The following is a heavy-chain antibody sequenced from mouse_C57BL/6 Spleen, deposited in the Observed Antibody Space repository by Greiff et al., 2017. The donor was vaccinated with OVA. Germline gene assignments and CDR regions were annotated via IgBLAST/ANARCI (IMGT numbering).Heavy chain of an antibody. CDR2: IYPGSGST. CDR1: GYTFTSYW. CDR3: AREELAREYYFDY. J-gene: IGHJ2*01. Sequence: QVQLQQPGAELVKPGASVKMSCKASGYTFTSYWITWVKQRPGQGLEWIGDIYPGSGSTNYNEKFKSKATLTVDTSSSTAYMQRSSLTSEDSAVYYCAREELAREYYFDYWGQGTTLTVSS. V-gene: IGHV1-55*01.